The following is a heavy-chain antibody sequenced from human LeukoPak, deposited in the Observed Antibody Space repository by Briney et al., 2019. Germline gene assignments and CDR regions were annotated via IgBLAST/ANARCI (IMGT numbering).Heavy chain of an antibody. CDR2: IFPGDSDT. Sequence: PGESLKISCKGSGYSFTSYWIGWVRQMPGKGLEWMGIIFPGDSDTTYSPSFQGQVTISADKSISTAYLQWSSLKASDTAMYYCAARVSSSWYSFDYWGQGTLVTVS. D-gene: IGHD6-13*01. CDR1: GYSFTSYW. V-gene: IGHV5-51*01. J-gene: IGHJ4*02. CDR3: AARVSSSWYSFDY.